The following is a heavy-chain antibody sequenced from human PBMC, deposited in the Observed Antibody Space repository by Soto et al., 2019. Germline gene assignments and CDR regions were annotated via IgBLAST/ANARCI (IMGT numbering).Heavy chain of an antibody. CDR2: INSDGSAT. V-gene: IGHV3-74*01. Sequence: EVHLVESGGGLVQPGGSLRLSCAASGFPFGNFWMHWVRQAPGKGLVWVSRINSDGSATGDADSVRGRLTISRDNAKNPLYLQMNSLRVEDTAVYCCTRGDHLYNDDWGQGTLVTVSS. J-gene: IGHJ4*02. D-gene: IGHD3-16*01. CDR1: GFPFGNFW. CDR3: TRGDHLYNDD.